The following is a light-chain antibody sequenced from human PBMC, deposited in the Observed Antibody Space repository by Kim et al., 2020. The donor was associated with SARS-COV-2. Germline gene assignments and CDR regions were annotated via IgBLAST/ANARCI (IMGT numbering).Light chain of an antibody. Sequence: NYVYWYQHVPGAAPKLLIYWNDKRDSGVPARFSASKSGTSASLAVSGLRSEDEADYFCATWDNSLSGPVFGGGTKVTVL. CDR3: ATWDNSLSGPV. CDR2: WND. V-gene: IGLV1-47*01. J-gene: IGLJ3*02. CDR1: NY.